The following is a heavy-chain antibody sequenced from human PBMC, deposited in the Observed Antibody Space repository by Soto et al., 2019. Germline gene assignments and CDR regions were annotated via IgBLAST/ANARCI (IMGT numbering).Heavy chain of an antibody. V-gene: IGHV1-69*01. D-gene: IGHD3-3*01. Sequence: QVQLVQSGAEVKKPGSSVKVSCKASGGTFSSYAISWVRQAPGQGLEWMGGIIPIFGTANYAQKFQGRVTITADGSTSTAYMELSSLRSEDTAVYYCARVNDFWSGYQIYYYYGMDVWGQGTTVTVSS. CDR2: IIPIFGTA. CDR3: ARVNDFWSGYQIYYYYGMDV. CDR1: GGTFSSYA. J-gene: IGHJ6*02.